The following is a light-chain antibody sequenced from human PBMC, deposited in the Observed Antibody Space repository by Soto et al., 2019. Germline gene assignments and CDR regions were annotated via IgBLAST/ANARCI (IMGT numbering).Light chain of an antibody. CDR3: QQYGSSPALT. CDR1: QSVSSNY. CDR2: GAS. Sequence: EIVLTQSPGTLSLSPGERATLSCRASQSVSSNYLAWYQQKPGQAPRLLIYGASSRATGTPDRFRGSGSGTDFTLTISRLEPEDFEVYYCQQYGSSPALTFGGGTKVEIK. V-gene: IGKV3-20*01. J-gene: IGKJ4*01.